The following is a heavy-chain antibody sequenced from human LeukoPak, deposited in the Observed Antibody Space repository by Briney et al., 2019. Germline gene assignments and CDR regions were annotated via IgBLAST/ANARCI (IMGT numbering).Heavy chain of an antibody. CDR2: IKQDGSEK. CDR1: GFTFSNYW. CDR3: AGVLRTYCCAFDV. V-gene: IGHV3-7*01. J-gene: IGHJ3*01. Sequence: GGSLRLSCAASGFTFSNYWMSWVRQAPGEGLERVAIIKQDGSEKFYVDSVKGRFTVSRDDAENSLYLQMNSLRVDDTAVYYCAGVLRTYCCAFDVWGQGTMVTVSS. D-gene: IGHD3-10*01.